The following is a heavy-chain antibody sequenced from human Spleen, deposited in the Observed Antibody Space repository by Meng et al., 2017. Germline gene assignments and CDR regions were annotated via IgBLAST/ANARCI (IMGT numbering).Heavy chain of an antibody. Sequence: QVLVVHAGAEVKKPGASVKVSCKPSGYNFPDYYIHWVRRAPGQGLEWMGRINPNSGGTNYAQKFQGRVTMTRDTSISTAYMELSRLKSDDTAVYYCARWASGRDAFDIWGQGTMVTVSS. D-gene: IGHD1-26*01. V-gene: IGHV1-2*06. J-gene: IGHJ3*02. CDR1: GYNFPDYY. CDR3: ARWASGRDAFDI. CDR2: INPNSGGT.